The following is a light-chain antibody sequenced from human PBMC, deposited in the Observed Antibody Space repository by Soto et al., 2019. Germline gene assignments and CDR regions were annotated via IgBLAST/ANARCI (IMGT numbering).Light chain of an antibody. CDR2: GAS. CDR3: QQYGSSPPTLT. CDR1: QSVSSNY. V-gene: IGKV3-20*01. J-gene: IGKJ4*01. Sequence: EIVLTQSPGTLSLSPGERATLSCRASQSVSSNYLAWYQQKPGQAPRLLIYGASSRATGIPDRFSGSGSGTDFTLTISRLDPEDFAVYYCQQYGSSPPTLTFGGGTKVEIK.